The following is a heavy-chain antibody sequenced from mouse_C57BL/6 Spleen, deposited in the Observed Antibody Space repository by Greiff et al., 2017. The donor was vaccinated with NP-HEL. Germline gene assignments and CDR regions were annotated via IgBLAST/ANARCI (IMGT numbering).Heavy chain of an antibody. J-gene: IGHJ4*01. V-gene: IGHV1-81*01. D-gene: IGHD2-2*01. CDR3: AIGGLRGAMDY. CDR1: GYTFTSYG. CDR2: IYPRSGNT. Sequence: QVQLKESGAELARPGASVKLSCKASGYTFTSYGISWVKQRTGQGLEWIGEIYPRSGNTYYNEKFKGKATLTADKSSSTAYMELRSLTSEDSAVYFCAIGGLRGAMDYWGQGTSVTVSS.